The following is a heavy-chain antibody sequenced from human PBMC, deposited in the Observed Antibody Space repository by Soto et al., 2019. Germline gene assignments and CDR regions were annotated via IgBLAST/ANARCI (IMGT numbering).Heavy chain of an antibody. CDR1: GFTFSSYE. V-gene: IGHV3-48*03. CDR2: ISSAGDSS. D-gene: IGHD2-2*01. Sequence: EVQLVESGGALAQPGGSVRLSCAASGFTFSSYEMNWVRQAPGRTLEWVSYISSAGDSSYYADSVKGRFTISRDNAKNSLYLQMNSLRVEDTAVYYCAWVYCSTTTCHVQAFDSWGQGTLVTVSS. J-gene: IGHJ4*02. CDR3: AWVYCSTTTCHVQAFDS.